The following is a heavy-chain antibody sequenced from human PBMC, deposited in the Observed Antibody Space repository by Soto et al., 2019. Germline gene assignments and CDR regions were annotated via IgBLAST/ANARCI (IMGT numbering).Heavy chain of an antibody. J-gene: IGHJ4*02. D-gene: IGHD3-22*01. Sequence: QVQLQESGPGLVKPSQTLSLICTVSGGSISSGGYYWSWIRQHPGKGLEWIGYIYSSGSTYYNPSPKGRLTLSLDTSENHFPLTRSSMPAADRAVFYCARDGVGSGYFLDFGGQGPLVTVSS. CDR1: GGSISSGGYY. V-gene: IGHV4-31*03. CDR3: ARDGVGSGYFLDF. CDR2: IYSSGST.